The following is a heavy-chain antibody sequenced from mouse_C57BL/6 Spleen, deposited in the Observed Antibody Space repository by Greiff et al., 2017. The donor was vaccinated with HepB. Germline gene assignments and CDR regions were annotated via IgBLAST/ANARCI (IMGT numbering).Heavy chain of an antibody. V-gene: IGHV1-26*01. CDR1: GYTFTDYY. CDR2: INPNNGGT. D-gene: IGHD4-1*01. CDR3: ATLTGDFAY. J-gene: IGHJ3*01. Sequence: EVQLQQSGPELVKPGASVKISCKASGYTFTDYYMNWVKQSHGKSLEWIGDINPNNGGTSYNQKFKGKATLTVDKSSSTAYMELRSLTSEDSAVYYCATLTGDFAYWGQGTLVTVSA.